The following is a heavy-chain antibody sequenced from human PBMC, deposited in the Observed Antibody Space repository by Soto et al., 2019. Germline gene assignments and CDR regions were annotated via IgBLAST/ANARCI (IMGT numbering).Heavy chain of an antibody. V-gene: IGHV4-4*02. J-gene: IGHJ4*02. D-gene: IGHD3-3*01. CDR2: LCHRGSI. CDR1: GDSISNNYW. CDR3: ARGDFWSGSEY. Sequence: SETLSLTCDVSGDSISNNYWWTWVSQLPGEGLQWIGELCHRGSIIYDPPLMTRAIISVYKANNLFSLMLTTVTAADTAVYFCARGDFWSGSEYWGQGIQVTISS.